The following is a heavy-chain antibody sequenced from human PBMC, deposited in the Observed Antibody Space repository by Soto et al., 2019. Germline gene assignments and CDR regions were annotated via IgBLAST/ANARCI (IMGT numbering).Heavy chain of an antibody. D-gene: IGHD2-2*01. J-gene: IGHJ6*02. CDR3: ARDGRGSTSYYYYGMDV. CDR1: GFTVSSNY. Sequence: ESGGGLIQPGGSLRLSCAASGFTVSSNYMSWVRQAPGKGLEWVSVIYSGGSTYYADSVKGRFTISRDNSKNTLYLQMNSLRAEDTAVYYCARDGRGSTSYYYYGMDVWGQGTTVTVSS. V-gene: IGHV3-53*01. CDR2: IYSGGST.